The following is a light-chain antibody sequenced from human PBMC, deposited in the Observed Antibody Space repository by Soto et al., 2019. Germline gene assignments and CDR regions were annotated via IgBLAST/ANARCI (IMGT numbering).Light chain of an antibody. CDR1: SSNIGNNY. V-gene: IGLV1-51*01. CDR2: DNN. CDR3: GTWDSSLSGMI. J-gene: IGLJ2*01. Sequence: QSVLTQPPSVSAAPGQKVTISCSGSSSNIGNNYVSWYQHLPGTAPKLLIYDNNKRPSGIPDRFSGSKSGTSATLDITGLQTGDEADYYCGTWDSSLSGMIFGGGTKVTVL.